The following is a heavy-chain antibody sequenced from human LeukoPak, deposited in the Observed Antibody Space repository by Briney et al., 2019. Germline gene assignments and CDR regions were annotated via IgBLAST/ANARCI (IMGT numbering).Heavy chain of an antibody. V-gene: IGHV3-21*06. CDR1: GFTFSSHS. Sequence: GGSLRLSCAASGFTFSSHSMNWVRQAPGEGLEWVSSVSGTSEYIYYADSVRGRFTISRDNAKNTVYLQMNSLRAEDTAVYYCARWYSSGWYSDYWGQGTLVTVSS. D-gene: IGHD6-19*01. J-gene: IGHJ4*02. CDR3: ARWYSSGWYSDY. CDR2: VSGTSEYI.